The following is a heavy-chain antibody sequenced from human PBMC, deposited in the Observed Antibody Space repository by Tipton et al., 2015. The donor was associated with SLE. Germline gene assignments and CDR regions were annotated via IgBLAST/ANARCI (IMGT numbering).Heavy chain of an antibody. Sequence: TLSLTCTVSGGSISSGGYYWSWIRQPPGKGLEWIGEINHSGSTNYNPSLKSRVTISVDTSKNQFSLKLGSVTAADTAVYYCARVPFDSSVLYYSYYGMDVWGQGTPVTVSS. CDR1: GGSISSGGYY. J-gene: IGHJ6*02. CDR3: ARVPFDSSVLYYSYYGMDV. V-gene: IGHV4-39*07. D-gene: IGHD3-22*01. CDR2: INHSGST.